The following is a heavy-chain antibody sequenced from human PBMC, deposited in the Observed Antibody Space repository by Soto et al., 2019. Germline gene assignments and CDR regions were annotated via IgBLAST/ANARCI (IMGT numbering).Heavy chain of an antibody. D-gene: IGHD3-3*01. CDR2: INAGNGNT. CDR3: ARAEIDFWSGYYTTRKTFDY. CDR1: GYTLTSYA. Sequence: ASVKVSCKASGYTLTSYAMHWVRQAPGQRLEWMGWINAGNGNTKYSQKFQGRVTITRDTSASTAYMELSSLRSEDTAVYYCARAEIDFWSGYYTTRKTFDYWGQGTLVTVSS. V-gene: IGHV1-3*01. J-gene: IGHJ4*02.